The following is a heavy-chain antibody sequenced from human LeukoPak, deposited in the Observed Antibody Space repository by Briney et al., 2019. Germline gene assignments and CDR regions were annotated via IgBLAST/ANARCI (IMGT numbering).Heavy chain of an antibody. CDR3: TRDFXGYHTY. Sequence: GGSLRLSCTASGFTFGDYAMSWVRQAPGKGLEWVGFIRSKTYGGTTEYAASVKGRFTISRDDSKSIAYLQMNSLKTEDTTVXYCTRDFXGYHTYWGQGTLVTVSS. J-gene: IGHJ4*02. CDR1: GFTFGDYA. V-gene: IGHV3-49*04. CDR2: IRSKTYGGTT.